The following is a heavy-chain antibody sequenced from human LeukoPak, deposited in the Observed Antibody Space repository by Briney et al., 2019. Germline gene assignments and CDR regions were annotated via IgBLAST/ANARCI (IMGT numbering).Heavy chain of an antibody. V-gene: IGHV4-39*01. CDR1: GGSISSSSYY. CDR2: IYYSGST. J-gene: IGHJ4*02. CDR3: ARIRGYRSSHFDY. D-gene: IGHD5-18*01. Sequence: SETLSLTCTVSGGSISSSSYYWGWIRQPPGKGLEWIGSIYYSGSTYYNPSLKSRVTISVDTSKNQFSLKLSSVTAADTAVYYCARIRGYRSSHFDYWGQGTLVTVSS.